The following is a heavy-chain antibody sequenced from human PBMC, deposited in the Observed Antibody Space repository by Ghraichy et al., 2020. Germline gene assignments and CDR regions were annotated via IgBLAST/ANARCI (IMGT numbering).Heavy chain of an antibody. V-gene: IGHV4-31*03. CDR3: ARGSSSSARSLDY. CDR1: GGSISSGGYY. CDR2: IYYSGST. J-gene: IGHJ4*02. D-gene: IGHD6-6*01. Sequence: SLNISCTVSGGSISSGGYYWSWIRQHPGKGLEWIGYIYYSGSTYYNPSLKSRVTISVDTSKNQFSLKLSSVTAADTAVYYCARGSSSSARSLDYWGQGTLVTVSS.